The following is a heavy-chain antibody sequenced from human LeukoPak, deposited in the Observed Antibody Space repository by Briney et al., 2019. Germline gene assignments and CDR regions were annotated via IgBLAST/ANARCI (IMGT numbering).Heavy chain of an antibody. CDR3: ASGGIYYGAAFDF. D-gene: IGHD1-26*01. Sequence: GGSLRLSCAASGFTFDDYGMSWVRQAPGKGLEWVSSITRGSIYTFYADSVKGRFTISRDNSKNTLYLQMNSLRAEDTALYYCASGGIYYGAAFDFWGQGSLVTVSA. V-gene: IGHV3-21*04. J-gene: IGHJ4*02. CDR2: ITRGSIYT. CDR1: GFTFDDYG.